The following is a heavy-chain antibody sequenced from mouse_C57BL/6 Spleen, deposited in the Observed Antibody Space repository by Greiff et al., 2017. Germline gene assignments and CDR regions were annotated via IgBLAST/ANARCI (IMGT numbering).Heavy chain of an antibody. V-gene: IGHV1-55*01. Sequence: QVQLQQPGAELVKPGASVKMSCKASGYTFISYWITWVKQRPGQGLEWIGDIYPGSGSTNYNEKFKSKATLTVDTSSSTAYMQLSSLTSEDAAVYYCATYYDYDYAMDYWGQGTSVTVSS. J-gene: IGHJ4*01. CDR2: IYPGSGST. D-gene: IGHD2-4*01. CDR3: ATYYDYDYAMDY. CDR1: GYTFISYW.